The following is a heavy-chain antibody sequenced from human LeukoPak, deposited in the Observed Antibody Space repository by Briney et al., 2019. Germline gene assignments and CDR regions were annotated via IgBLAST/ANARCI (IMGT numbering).Heavy chain of an antibody. Sequence: GGSLRLSCAASGFTFSSNAMSWVRQASGKGLEWVSGISGSLGSTFYADSVKGRFTISRDNSKNTLYLQMNSLRAKDTAVYYCAKDRSPFDYWGQGTLVTVSS. V-gene: IGHV3-23*01. J-gene: IGHJ4*02. CDR1: GFTFSSNA. CDR3: AKDRSPFDY. CDR2: ISGSLGST.